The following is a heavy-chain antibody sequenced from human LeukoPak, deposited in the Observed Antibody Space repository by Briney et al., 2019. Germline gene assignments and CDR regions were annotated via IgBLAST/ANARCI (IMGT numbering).Heavy chain of an antibody. V-gene: IGHV3-11*01. CDR1: GFTFSDYY. Sequence: GGSLRLSCAASGFTFSDYYMSWIRQAPGKGLEWVSYISSSGSTIYYADSVKGRFTISRDNAKNSLYLQMNSLRAEDTAVYYCASTSVDTAPGIDYWGQGTLVTVSS. D-gene: IGHD5-18*01. J-gene: IGHJ4*02. CDR3: ASTSVDTAPGIDY. CDR2: ISSSGSTI.